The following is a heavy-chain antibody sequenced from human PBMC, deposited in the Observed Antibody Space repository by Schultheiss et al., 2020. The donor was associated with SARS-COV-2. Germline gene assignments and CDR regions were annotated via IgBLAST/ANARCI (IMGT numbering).Heavy chain of an antibody. D-gene: IGHD3-22*01. Sequence: GGSLRLSCAASGFTVSSNYMSWVRQAPGKGLEWVSAISGSGGSTYYADSVKGRFTISRDNAKNSLYLQMNSLRAEDTAVYYCARRSHEYYYDSSESWYFDLWGRGTLVTVSS. V-gene: IGHV3-11*04. CDR1: GFTVSSNY. CDR2: ISGSGGST. J-gene: IGHJ2*01. CDR3: ARRSHEYYYDSSESWYFDL.